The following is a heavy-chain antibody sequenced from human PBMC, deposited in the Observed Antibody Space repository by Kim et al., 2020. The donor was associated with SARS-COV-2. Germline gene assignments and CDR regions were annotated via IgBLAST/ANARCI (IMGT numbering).Heavy chain of an antibody. V-gene: IGHV3-73*01. D-gene: IGHD2-2*01. CDR2: IRGKANNYAT. Sequence: GGSLRLSCAASGFTFSGSVMHWVRQASGKGLEWVGRIRGKANNYATAYSASVKGRFTISRDDSKNTAYLQMTSLETEDTAVYYCTSAPLVVPTTRGYWGQGTLVTVSS. J-gene: IGHJ4*01. CDR3: TSAPLVVPTTRGY. CDR1: GFTFSGSV.